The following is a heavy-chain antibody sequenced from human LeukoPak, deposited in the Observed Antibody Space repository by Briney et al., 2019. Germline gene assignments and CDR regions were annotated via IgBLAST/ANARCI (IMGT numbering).Heavy chain of an antibody. V-gene: IGHV3-73*01. Sequence: PGGSLRLSCAASGFTFSDSAIHWVRQASGKGLEWIGLMDKKFNGFVTAYAASVRGRFTISRDDSQNTAYLQMNSLKTEDTAVYYCISVAATDYWGQGTLVTVSS. CDR3: ISVAATDY. CDR2: MDKKFNGFVT. J-gene: IGHJ4*02. D-gene: IGHD6-19*01. CDR1: GFTFSDSA.